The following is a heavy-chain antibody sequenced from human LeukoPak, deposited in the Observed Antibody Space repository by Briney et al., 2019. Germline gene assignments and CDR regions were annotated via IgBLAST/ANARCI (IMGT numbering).Heavy chain of an antibody. Sequence: SETLSLTCTVSGGSISSYYWSWIRQPPGKGLEWIGYSYYSGSTNYNPSLKSRVTISVDTSKNQFSLKLSSVTAANTAVYYCASYDFWSGFDYWGQGTLVTVSS. D-gene: IGHD3-3*01. CDR2: SYYSGST. CDR1: GGSISSYY. V-gene: IGHV4-59*01. J-gene: IGHJ4*02. CDR3: ASYDFWSGFDY.